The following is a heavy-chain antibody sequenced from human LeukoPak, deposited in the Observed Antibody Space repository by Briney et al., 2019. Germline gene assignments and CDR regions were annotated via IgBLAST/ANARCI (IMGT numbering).Heavy chain of an antibody. J-gene: IGHJ3*02. V-gene: IGHV1-46*01. CDR2: INPSGGST. CDR3: ARERRSTYYYDSSGSGSAFDI. D-gene: IGHD3-22*01. Sequence: ASVKVSCKASGYTFTSYYMHWVRQAPGQGLEWMGIINPSGGSTSYAQKFQGRVTMTRDTSTSTVYMELSSLRSEDTAVYYCARERRSTYYYDSSGSGSAFDIWGQGTMVTVSS. CDR1: GYTFTSYY.